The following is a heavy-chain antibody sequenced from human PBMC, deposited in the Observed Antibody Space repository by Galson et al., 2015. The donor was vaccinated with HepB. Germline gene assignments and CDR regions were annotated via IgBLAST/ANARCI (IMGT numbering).Heavy chain of an antibody. CDR2: IKQDGSEK. V-gene: IGHV3-7*03. CDR1: GFTFSSYW. CDR3: ARAGYYYGSGSYSAPYVY. Sequence: SLRLSCAASGFTFSSYWMSWVRQAPGKGLEWVANIKQDGSEKYYVDSVKGRFTISRDNAKNSLYLQMNSLRAEDTAVYYCARAGYYYGSGSYSAPYVYWGQGTLVTVSS. J-gene: IGHJ4*02. D-gene: IGHD3-10*01.